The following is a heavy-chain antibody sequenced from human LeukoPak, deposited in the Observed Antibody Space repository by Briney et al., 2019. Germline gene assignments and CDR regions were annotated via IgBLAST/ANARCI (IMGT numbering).Heavy chain of an antibody. J-gene: IGHJ3*02. CDR2: ISAYNGQT. Sequence: ASVKVSCKPSGYTFTSYYISWMRQAPGQGLQWMGRISAYNGQTNYAQKVQGRVTMTTDTSTSTVYMELRSLRSDDTAVYYCAWDSGAFEIWGQGTMVTVSS. V-gene: IGHV1-18*01. CDR3: AWDSGAFEI. CDR1: GYTFTSYY.